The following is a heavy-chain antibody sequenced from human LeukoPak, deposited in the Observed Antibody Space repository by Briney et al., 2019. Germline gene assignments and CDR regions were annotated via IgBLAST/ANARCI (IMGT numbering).Heavy chain of an antibody. CDR3: AVTGGLYYDSFH. Sequence: ASVKVSCKASGYTFTSSDISWVRQATGQGLEWIGWMNPSSGNTGYAQKFQGRVTMTRNTSISTAYMELSSLRSEDTAVYYCAVTGGLYYDSFHWGQGTLVTVSS. D-gene: IGHD3-22*01. CDR1: GYTFTSSD. J-gene: IGHJ4*02. V-gene: IGHV1-8*01. CDR2: MNPSSGNT.